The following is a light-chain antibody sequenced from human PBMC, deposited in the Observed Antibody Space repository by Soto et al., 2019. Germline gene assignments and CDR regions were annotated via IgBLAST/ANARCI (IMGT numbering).Light chain of an antibody. V-gene: IGKV3-11*01. J-gene: IGKJ4*01. CDR2: DAS. CDR3: QQGGS. CDR1: QSVSTY. Sequence: EIVLTQSPATLSLSPGEAATLSCRASQSVSTYLAWYQQKPGQAPRLLIYDASNRATGIPARFSGSGSGTDFTLAISSLEPEDFAVYYCQQGGSFGGGTKVEIK.